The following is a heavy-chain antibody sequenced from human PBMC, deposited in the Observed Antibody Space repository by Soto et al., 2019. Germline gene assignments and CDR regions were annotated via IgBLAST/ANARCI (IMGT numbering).Heavy chain of an antibody. CDR2: IYRSGDT. Sequence: SETLSLTCSVSGGSMTGYYWSWSRQPAGKGLEWIGRIYRSGDTNYNPSLKSRVTMSVDTSKNKFSLKVSSVTAADTAVYFCARGAAAGVDYGMDVWGQGTTVTV. J-gene: IGHJ6*02. CDR3: ARGAAAGVDYGMDV. D-gene: IGHD6-13*01. CDR1: GGSMTGYY. V-gene: IGHV4-4*07.